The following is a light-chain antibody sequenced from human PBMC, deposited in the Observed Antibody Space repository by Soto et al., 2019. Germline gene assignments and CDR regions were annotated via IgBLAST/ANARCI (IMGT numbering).Light chain of an antibody. Sequence: DIQMTQSPSTLSASVGDRATITCRASQSINTWLAWYQQKPGKAPKLLIYAASNLQSGVPSRFSGSGSETDFTLTISSLQPEDFATYYCQHSYTTPPWTFGQGTKVE. CDR3: QHSYTTPPWT. CDR2: AAS. J-gene: IGKJ1*01. CDR1: QSINTW. V-gene: IGKV1-39*01.